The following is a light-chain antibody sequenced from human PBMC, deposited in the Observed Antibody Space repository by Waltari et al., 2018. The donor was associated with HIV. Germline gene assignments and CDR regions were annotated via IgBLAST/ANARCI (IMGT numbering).Light chain of an antibody. CDR3: HPEGKSPTG. Sequence: EFVLTQSPGTLSLSPGERATLSCRASQSVSSNFLAWYQQKVGQAPRLLMYGASTRATGIPDRFSGSGAGTDFTLTIRRLEAGGFGGKYWHPEGKSPTGVGQGTKVEIK. J-gene: IGKJ1*01. CDR1: QSVSSNF. CDR2: GAS. V-gene: IGKV3-20*01.